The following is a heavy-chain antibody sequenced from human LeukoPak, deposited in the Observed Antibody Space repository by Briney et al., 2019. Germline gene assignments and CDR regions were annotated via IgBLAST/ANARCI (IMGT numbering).Heavy chain of an antibody. J-gene: IGHJ6*03. CDR3: ARAEDYYYYMDV. CDR1: GFAFDEHG. Sequence: PGGSLRLSCTASGFAFDEHGMSWVRQVPGKGLEWVSGINWSGGSTGYADPLRGRFTISRDNAKNSLYLQMNSLRAEDTAVYYCARAEDYYYYMDVWGKGTTVTVSS. V-gene: IGHV3-20*04. CDR2: INWSGGST.